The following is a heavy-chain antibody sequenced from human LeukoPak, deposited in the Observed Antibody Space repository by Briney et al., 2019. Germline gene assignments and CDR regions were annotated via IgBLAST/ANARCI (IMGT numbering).Heavy chain of an antibody. J-gene: IGHJ6*03. D-gene: IGHD5-18*01. V-gene: IGHV4-34*12. CDR3: ARVGYSYSINDWSRTGLGAYPTKYYYYMDV. Sequence: PSETLSLTCAVYGGSFSDYSWSWIRQPPGKGLEWIGEIIHSGGTTNDPPFMSRVLMSVDTSKNQFSLKVSSVTAADTAVYYCARVGYSYSINDWSRTGLGAYPTKYYYYMDVWGKGTTVTVSS. CDR1: GGSFSDYS. CDR2: IIHSGGT.